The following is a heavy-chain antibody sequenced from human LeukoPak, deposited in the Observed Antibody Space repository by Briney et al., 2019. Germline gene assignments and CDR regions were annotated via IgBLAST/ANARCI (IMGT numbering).Heavy chain of an antibody. CDR2: IYYSGST. CDR3: ARHVGFDSSGQPPGAFDY. V-gene: IGHV4-39*01. CDR1: GGSLSISSYY. Sequence: SETLSLTCTVSGGSLSISSYYWGWSRQPPGKGLEWIGSIYYSGSTYYNPSLKSRVTISVDPSKNQFSLKLSSVTAADTAVYYCARHVGFDSSGQPPGAFDYWGQGTLVTVSS. J-gene: IGHJ4*02. D-gene: IGHD3-22*01.